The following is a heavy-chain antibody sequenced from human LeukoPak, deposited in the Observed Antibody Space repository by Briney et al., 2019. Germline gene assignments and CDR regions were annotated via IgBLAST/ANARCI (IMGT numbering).Heavy chain of an antibody. CDR3: ARGFRNYYDSSGYLYYFDY. D-gene: IGHD3-22*01. V-gene: IGHV3-64*01. CDR1: GFTFSSYA. J-gene: IGHJ4*02. CDR2: ISSNGGST. Sequence: GGSLRLSCAASGFTFSSYAMHWVRQAPGKGLEYVSAISSNGGSTYYANSVKGRFTISRDNSKNTLYLQMGSLRAEDMAVYYCARGFRNYYDSSGYLYYFDYWGQGTLVTVSS.